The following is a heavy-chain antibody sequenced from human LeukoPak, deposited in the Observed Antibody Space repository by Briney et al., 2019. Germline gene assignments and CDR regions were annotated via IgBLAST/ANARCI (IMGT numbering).Heavy chain of an antibody. CDR2: ISSSGNYI. Sequence: GGSLRLSCAASRFTFSIYIMNWVRQAPGKGLEWVSFISSSGNYIYYADSVKGRFTISRDNAKNSLHLQMNSLRAEDTAVYYCVREDYGGNSVFDSWGQGTLVTVSS. CDR3: VREDYGGNSVFDS. J-gene: IGHJ4*02. CDR1: RFTFSIYI. V-gene: IGHV3-21*01. D-gene: IGHD4-23*01.